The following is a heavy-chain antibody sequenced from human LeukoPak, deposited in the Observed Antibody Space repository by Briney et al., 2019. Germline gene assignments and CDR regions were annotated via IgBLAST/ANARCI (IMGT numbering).Heavy chain of an antibody. CDR3: ARLLGDFWSGYQTIRYYFDY. Sequence: SETLSPTCTVSGGSISSSSYYWGWIRQPPGKGLEWIGSIYYSGSTYYNPSLKSRVTISVDTSKNQFSLKLSSVNDADTAVYYCARLLGDFWSGYQTIRYYFDYWGQGTLVTVSP. V-gene: IGHV4-39*01. CDR1: GGSISSSSYY. CDR2: IYYSGST. J-gene: IGHJ4*02. D-gene: IGHD3-3*01.